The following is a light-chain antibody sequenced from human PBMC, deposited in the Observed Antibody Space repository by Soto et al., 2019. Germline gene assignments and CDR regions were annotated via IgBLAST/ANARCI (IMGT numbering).Light chain of an antibody. J-gene: IGKJ4*01. Sequence: EIVLTQSPATLSLSPGERATLSCRASQSLGYYLAWFQQKHGQAPRLLIYDTSHRASGIPDRFSGSGSGTDFTLTISSLDPEDFAVYYCQQRRDWPLTFGGGTKVEIK. CDR1: QSLGYY. CDR3: QQRRDWPLT. V-gene: IGKV3-11*01. CDR2: DTS.